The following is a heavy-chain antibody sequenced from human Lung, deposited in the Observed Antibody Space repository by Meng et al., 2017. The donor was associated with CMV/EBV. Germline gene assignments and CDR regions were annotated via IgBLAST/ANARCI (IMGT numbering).Heavy chain of an antibody. J-gene: IGHJ4*02. CDR1: GYTFSAHQ. V-gene: IGHV1-2*02. CDR2: INPSSGVT. Sequence: ASXXVSXKTSGYTFSAHQMHWIRQAPGHGLEWMGWINPSSGVTRSAPKYQGRVTMTSDRYSTAYLELTSLTSDDTAFYYCARFGGAPVGSTPPDYWGQGTXVTVSS. CDR3: ARFGGAPVGSTPPDY. D-gene: IGHD1-26*01.